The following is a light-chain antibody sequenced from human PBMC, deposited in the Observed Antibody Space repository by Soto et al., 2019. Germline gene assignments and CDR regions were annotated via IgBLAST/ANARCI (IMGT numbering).Light chain of an antibody. CDR3: CSYGGSFYV. CDR2: DVN. CDR1: SSDVGGYNS. J-gene: IGLJ1*01. V-gene: IGLV2-11*01. Sequence: QSALTQPHSVSGSPGQSVAISCSGTSSDVGGYNSVSWYQQHPGKAPKLIIFDVNKRPSGVPDRFSGSKSGSTASLTISGLQAEDEADYYCCSYGGSFYVVGTGTKVTVL.